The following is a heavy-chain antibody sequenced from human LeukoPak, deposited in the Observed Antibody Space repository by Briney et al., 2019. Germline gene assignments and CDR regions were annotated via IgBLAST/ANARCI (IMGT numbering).Heavy chain of an antibody. CDR3: ARVTGYRIEDYFDY. D-gene: IGHD6-13*01. CDR2: INHDEYT. V-gene: IGHV4-34*01. J-gene: IGHJ4*02. CDR1: GVSSNRND. Sequence: SETLSLTCAVYGVSSNRNDWSWIRQPPGKGLEWIGEINHDEYTNYNPSLKSRVTISVETSKNEFSLKLRSVTAADTAVYYCARVTGYRIEDYFDYWGQGTLVTVSS.